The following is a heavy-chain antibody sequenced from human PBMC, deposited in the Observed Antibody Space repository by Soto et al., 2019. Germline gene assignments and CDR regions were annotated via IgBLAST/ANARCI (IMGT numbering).Heavy chain of an antibody. CDR2: IIPILGIA. CDR3: ARDGAVTFGGVSVTKLDY. D-gene: IGHD3-16*02. Sequence: QVQLVQSGAEVKKPGSSVKVSCKASGGTFSSYTISWVRQAPGQGLEWMGRIIPILGIANYAQKFQGRVTITADKSTSTAYMELSSLRSEDTAVYYCARDGAVTFGGVSVTKLDYWGQGTLVTVSS. V-gene: IGHV1-69*08. CDR1: GGTFSSYT. J-gene: IGHJ4*02.